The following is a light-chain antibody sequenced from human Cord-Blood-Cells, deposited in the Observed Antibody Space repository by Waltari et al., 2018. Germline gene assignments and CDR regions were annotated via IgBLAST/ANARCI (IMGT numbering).Light chain of an antibody. J-gene: IGKJ2*01. CDR3: QQYYSTPYT. CDR1: QSVLYSSNNKNY. V-gene: IGKV4-1*01. CDR2: WAS. Sequence: DIVMTQSPDSLAVSLGERATINGKASQSVLYSSNNKNYLAWYQQKPRQPPKLLIYWASTRESGVPDRFSGSGSGTDFTLTISSLQAEDVAVYYCQQYYSTPYTFGQGTKLEIK.